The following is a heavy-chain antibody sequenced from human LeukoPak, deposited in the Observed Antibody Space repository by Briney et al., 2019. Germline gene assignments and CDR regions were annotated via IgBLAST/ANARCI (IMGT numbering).Heavy chain of an antibody. CDR3: ARDLRIGYSSSTSCSPKAGYFDY. CDR2: ISAYNGNT. J-gene: IGHJ4*02. D-gene: IGHD2-2*01. V-gene: IGHV1-18*04. Sequence: ASVKVSCKASGYTFTGYYMHWVRQAPGQGLEWMGWISAYNGNTNYAQKLQGRVTMTTDTSTSTAYMELRSLRSDDTAVYYCARDLRIGYSSSTSCSPKAGYFDYWGQGTLVTVSS. CDR1: GYTFTGYY.